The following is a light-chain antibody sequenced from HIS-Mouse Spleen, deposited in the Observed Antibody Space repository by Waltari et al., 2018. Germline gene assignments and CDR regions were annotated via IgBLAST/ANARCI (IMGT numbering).Light chain of an antibody. J-gene: IGLJ1*01. CDR2: EGS. CDR3: CSHAGSSNYV. Sequence: PLTHPAPVSGSPGQSITISPTGTSSDDWSYNLATWYQQPPGTAPHLMIYEGSQRPSGVSNRFSGSKSGNTASLTISGLQAEDEADYYCCSHAGSSNYVFGTGTKVTVL. CDR1: SSDDWSYNL. V-gene: IGLV2-23*01.